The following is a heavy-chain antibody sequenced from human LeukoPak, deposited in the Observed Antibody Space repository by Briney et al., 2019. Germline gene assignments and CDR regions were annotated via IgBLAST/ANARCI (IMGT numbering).Heavy chain of an antibody. V-gene: IGHV3-53*01. J-gene: IGHJ4*02. CDR2: IYSGGNT. CDR3: ARGGDSRILSY. D-gene: IGHD2-15*01. CDR1: GFTVSSKY. Sequence: GGSLRLSCAASGFTVSSKYMTWVRQAPGKGLEWVSVIYSGGNTYYADSVKGRFTISRDNSKNTLYLQMNSLRAEDTAVYYCARGGDSRILSYWGQGTLVTVSS.